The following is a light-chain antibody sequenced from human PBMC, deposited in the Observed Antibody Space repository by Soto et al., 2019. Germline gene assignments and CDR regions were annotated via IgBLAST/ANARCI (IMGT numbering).Light chain of an antibody. CDR1: QSVSSN. CDR2: GAS. Sequence: EIVMTQSPATLSVSPGERATLSCRASQSVSSNLAWYQQKPGQAPRLLIYGASSRATGIPDRFSGSGSGTDFTLTISGLEPEDFAVYYCQQYDSSPWTFGQGTRVEIK. J-gene: IGKJ1*01. CDR3: QQYDSSPWT. V-gene: IGKV3-20*01.